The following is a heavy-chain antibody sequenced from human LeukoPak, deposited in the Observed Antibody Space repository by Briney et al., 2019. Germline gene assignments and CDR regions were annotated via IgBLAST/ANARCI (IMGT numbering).Heavy chain of an antibody. J-gene: IGHJ6*03. CDR3: ARDIHYYYMDV. D-gene: IGHD2-2*02. CDR2: LTTDGSGT. Sequence: GGSLRLSCAASGFTFSSYWMHWVRQAPGKGLVWVSRLTTDGSGTDYADSVKGRFTISRDNAKNTLYLQMNSLRAEDTAVYYCARDIHYYYMDVWGKGTTVTVPS. CDR1: GFTFSSYW. V-gene: IGHV3-74*01.